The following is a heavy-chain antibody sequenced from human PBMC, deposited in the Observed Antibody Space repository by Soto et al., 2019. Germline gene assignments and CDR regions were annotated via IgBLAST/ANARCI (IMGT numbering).Heavy chain of an antibody. V-gene: IGHV4-39*01. CDR2: IDYNGVT. CDR3: GKVLVGATGHTDSDS. Sequence: SETLSLTCTVSGGSIYRSGYYWGWIRQPPGRGLEWIGNIDYNGVTYSNPSLKSRVTISRDTSKNQFSLKLTSVTAADTALYYCGKVLVGATGHTDSDSWGPGALVTVS. CDR1: GGSIYRSGYY. D-gene: IGHD2-15*01. J-gene: IGHJ4*02.